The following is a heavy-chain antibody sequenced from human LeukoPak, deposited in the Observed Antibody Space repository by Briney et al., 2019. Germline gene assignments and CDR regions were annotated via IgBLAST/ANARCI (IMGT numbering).Heavy chain of an antibody. CDR1: GFTFSRYA. CDR3: AKPVGTTIYYYYGMDV. D-gene: IGHD4-23*01. V-gene: IGHV3-23*01. Sequence: PGGSLRLSCAASGFTFSRYAMSWVRQAPGKGLEWVSAISGSGGSTYYADSVKGRFTISRDNSKNTLYLQMNSLRAEDTAVYYCAKPVGTTIYYYYGMDVWGQGTTVTVSS. J-gene: IGHJ6*02. CDR2: ISGSGGST.